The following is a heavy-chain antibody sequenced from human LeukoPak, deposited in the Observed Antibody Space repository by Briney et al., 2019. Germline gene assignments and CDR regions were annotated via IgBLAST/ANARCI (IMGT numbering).Heavy chain of an antibody. CDR1: GYTFTSYY. CDR2: INPSGGST. V-gene: IGHV1-46*01. CDR3: ARDGIAAAGTYYYYGMDV. D-gene: IGHD6-13*01. J-gene: IGHJ6*02. Sequence: ASVKVSCKASGYTFTSYYMHWVRQAPGQGLEWMGMINPSGGSTSYAQKFQGRVTMTRVTSTSTVYMELSSLRSEDTAVFYCARDGIAAAGTYYYYGMDVWGQGTTVTVSS.